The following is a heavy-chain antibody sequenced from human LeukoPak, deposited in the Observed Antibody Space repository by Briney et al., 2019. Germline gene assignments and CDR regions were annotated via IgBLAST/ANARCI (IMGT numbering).Heavy chain of an antibody. Sequence: ASVKVSCKASGYTFTGYYMHWVRQAPGQGLEWMGRINPNSGGTNYAQKFQGRVTMTRDTSISTAYMELSRLRSEDTAVYYCARPIRDGYNSFDYWGQGTLVTVSS. CDR2: INPNSGGT. CDR3: ARPIRDGYNSFDY. CDR1: GYTFTGYY. J-gene: IGHJ4*02. D-gene: IGHD5-24*01. V-gene: IGHV1-2*06.